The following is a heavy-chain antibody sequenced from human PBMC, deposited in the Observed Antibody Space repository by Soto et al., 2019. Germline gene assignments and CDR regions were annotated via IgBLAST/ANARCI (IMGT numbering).Heavy chain of an antibody. Sequence: EVQLVESGGGLVQPGGSLRLSCAASGFTFSSYYMNWVRQAPGKGLVWVARITSDGSSTTYADSVKGRFTISRDNAKNTLYLQMNSWRAEDTAVYSCAREWGGGFVDVWGQGTTVTVS. CDR1: GFTFSSYY. V-gene: IGHV3-74*01. D-gene: IGHD3-10*01. CDR3: AREWGGGFVDV. J-gene: IGHJ6*02. CDR2: ITSDGSST.